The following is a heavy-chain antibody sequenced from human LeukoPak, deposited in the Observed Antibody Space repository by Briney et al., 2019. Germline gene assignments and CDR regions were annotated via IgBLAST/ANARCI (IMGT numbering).Heavy chain of an antibody. CDR1: GGSFSGYY. D-gene: IGHD4-23*01. CDR3: ARGGTTVVTRLPDAFDI. J-gene: IGHJ3*02. CDR2: IYHSGST. V-gene: IGHV4-34*01. Sequence: SETLSLTCAVYGGSFSGYYWSWIRQPPGKGLEWIGSIYHSGSTYYNPSLKSRVTISVDTSKNQFSLKLSSVTAADTAVYYCARGGTTVVTRLPDAFDIWGQGTMVTVSS.